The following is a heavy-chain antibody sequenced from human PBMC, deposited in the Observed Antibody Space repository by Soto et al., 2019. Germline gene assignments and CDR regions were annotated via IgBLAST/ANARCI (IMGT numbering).Heavy chain of an antibody. D-gene: IGHD2-15*01. J-gene: IGHJ4*02. V-gene: IGHV4-4*02. CDR3: ATLPPRIVVVVLPIPT. CDR1: GASISSTNW. CDR2: IYHTGST. Sequence: QVQLQESGPRLVKPSGTLSLTCAVSGASISSTNWWTWVRQPPGKGLEWIGEIYHTGSTKYNPSLKSRGTISLDKFNNPVSPNPGPVAAADTAVDYCATLPPRIVVVVLPIPTWGQGTLVTVSS.